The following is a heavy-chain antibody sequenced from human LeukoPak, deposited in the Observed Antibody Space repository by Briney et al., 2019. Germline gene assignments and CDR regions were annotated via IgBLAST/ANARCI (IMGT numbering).Heavy chain of an antibody. Sequence: ASVKVSCKASGYTFPRYAISGLRQAPGQRREGMGWISAYNGNTNYAQKLQGRVTMTTDPSTSTAYMELRSLRSDDTAVYCCARAYFSPGDDDYWGQGTLVTVSS. J-gene: IGHJ4*02. CDR3: ARAYFSPGDDDY. V-gene: IGHV1-18*01. CDR1: GYTFPRYA. CDR2: ISAYNGNT. D-gene: IGHD7-27*01.